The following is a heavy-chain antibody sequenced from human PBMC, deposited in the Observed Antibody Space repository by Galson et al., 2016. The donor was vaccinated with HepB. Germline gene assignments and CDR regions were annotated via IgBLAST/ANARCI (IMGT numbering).Heavy chain of an antibody. Sequence: SETLSLTCSVSGGSISRTTHYWGWIRQPPGKGLEWIGSIYYGGNTYYKLSLKSRVTISVDTSKNQFSLKLSSVTAADTAVYFCATSSMVRGLTWFDPWGQGTLVTVSS. CDR2: IYYGGNT. V-gene: IGHV4-39*07. CDR3: ATSSMVRGLTWFDP. D-gene: IGHD3-10*01. CDR1: GGSISRTTHY. J-gene: IGHJ5*02.